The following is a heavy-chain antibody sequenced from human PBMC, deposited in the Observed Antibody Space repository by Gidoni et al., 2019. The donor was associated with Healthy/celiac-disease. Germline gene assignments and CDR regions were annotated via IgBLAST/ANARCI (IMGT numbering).Heavy chain of an antibody. CDR3: ARVGLRVGATSRVEH. Sequence: QVQLVQSGAEVKKPGASVKVSCKASGYTFTSYYMHWVRQAPGQGLEWMGIINPSGGRTSYAQKFQGRVTMTRDTSTSTVYMELSSLRSEDTAVYYCARVGLRVGATSRVEHWGQGTLVTVSS. D-gene: IGHD1-26*01. CDR2: INPSGGRT. V-gene: IGHV1-46*01. J-gene: IGHJ1*01. CDR1: GYTFTSYY.